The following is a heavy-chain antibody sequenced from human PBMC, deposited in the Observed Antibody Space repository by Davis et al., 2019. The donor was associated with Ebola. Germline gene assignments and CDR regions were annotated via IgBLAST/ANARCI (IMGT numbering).Heavy chain of an antibody. CDR2: SKHSGST. CDR1: ARSPSGYY. Sequence: PSETLSLTCAVYARSPSGYYLSCICQLPWNGPEWSGESKHSGSTNYTPSLKRRVTISVDPSKNQFSLKLSSVTAPETAVYYCLSSSWYERGGEYSGQGSLVTVSS. V-gene: IGHV4-34*01. J-gene: IGHJ4*02. CDR3: LSSSWYERGGEY. D-gene: IGHD6-13*01.